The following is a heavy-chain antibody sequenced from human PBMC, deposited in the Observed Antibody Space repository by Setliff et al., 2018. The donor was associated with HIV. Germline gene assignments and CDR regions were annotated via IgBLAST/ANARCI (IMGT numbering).Heavy chain of an antibody. CDR1: GFTSSDYW. CDR2: IRGDGTHT. D-gene: IGHD1-26*01. CDR3: ARDRVGSTNSFDP. Sequence: PGGSLRLSCAASGFTSSDYWMHWIRQAPGEGLVWVSRIRGDGTHTDYADSVRGRFTMSRDNAKNTVYLQMNDLRVEDTAVYFCARDRVGSTNSFDPWGQGTQVTVSS. V-gene: IGHV3-74*01. J-gene: IGHJ5*02.